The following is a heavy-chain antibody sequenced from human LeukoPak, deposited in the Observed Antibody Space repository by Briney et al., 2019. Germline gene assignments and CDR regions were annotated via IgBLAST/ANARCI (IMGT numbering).Heavy chain of an antibody. CDR3: ASRDKGYCFGMDV. CDR2: LYSSDST. D-gene: IGHD5-24*01. Sequence: GGSLRLSCAASGFTVRSNYMSWVRQTPGKGLEWVSLLYSSDSTYYADSVKGRFTISRDNSKNTLYLQMNSLRAEDTAVYYCASRDKGYCFGMDVWGQGTTVTVSS. V-gene: IGHV3-66*01. J-gene: IGHJ6*02. CDR1: GFTVRSNY.